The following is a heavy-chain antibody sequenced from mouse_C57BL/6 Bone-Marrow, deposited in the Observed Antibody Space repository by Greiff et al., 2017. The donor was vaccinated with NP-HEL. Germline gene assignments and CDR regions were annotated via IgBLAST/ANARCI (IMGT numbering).Heavy chain of an antibody. CDR3: ARSGGTVVDQDWYFDV. V-gene: IGHV1-85*01. CDR2: IYPRDGST. CDR1: GYTFTSYD. D-gene: IGHD1-1*01. J-gene: IGHJ1*03. Sequence: VHLVESGPELVKPGASVKLSCKASGYTFTSYDINWVKQRPGQGLEWIGWIYPRDGSTKYNEKFKGKATLTVDTSSSTAYMELHSLTSEDSAVYFCARSGGTVVDQDWYFDVWGTGTTVTVSS.